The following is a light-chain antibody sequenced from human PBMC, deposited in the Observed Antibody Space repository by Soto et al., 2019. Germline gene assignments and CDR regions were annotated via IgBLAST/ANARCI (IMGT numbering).Light chain of an antibody. J-gene: IGLJ1*01. CDR1: SSDVGGYDY. CDR2: DVT. V-gene: IGLV2-14*01. CDR3: ISYASINTYV. Sequence: QSVLTQPASVSGSPGQSITISCTGTSSDVGGYDYVSWYQQHPGKAPKLMIYDVTNRPSGVSNRFSGSKSGNTASLTISGLQADDEADYYCISYASINTYVFGTGTKVT.